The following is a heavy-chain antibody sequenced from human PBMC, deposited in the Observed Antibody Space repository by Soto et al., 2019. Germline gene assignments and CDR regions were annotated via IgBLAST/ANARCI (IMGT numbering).Heavy chain of an antibody. CDR1: GFTVSSNY. D-gene: IGHD6-6*01. Sequence: GGSLRLSCAASGFTVSSNYMSWVRQAPGKGLEWVSVIYSGGSTYYADSVKGRFTISRDNSKNTLYLQMNSLRAEDTAVYYCARPLAARPYYYYGMDVWGQGTTVTVSS. CDR2: IYSGGST. V-gene: IGHV3-53*01. J-gene: IGHJ6*02. CDR3: ARPLAARPYYYYGMDV.